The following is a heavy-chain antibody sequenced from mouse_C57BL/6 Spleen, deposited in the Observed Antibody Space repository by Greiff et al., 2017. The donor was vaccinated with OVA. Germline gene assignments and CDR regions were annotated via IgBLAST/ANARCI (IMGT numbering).Heavy chain of an antibody. CDR2: IYPGDGDT. CDR1: GYAFSSYW. V-gene: IGHV1-80*01. D-gene: IGHD2-12*01. J-gene: IGHJ4*01. Sequence: VQLQQSGAELVKPGASVKISCKASGYAFSSYWMNWVKQRPGKGLEWIGQIYPGDGDTNYNGKFKGKATLTADKSSSTAYMQLSSLTSEDSAVYFCARSYDDYAMDYWGQGTSVTVSS. CDR3: ARSYDDYAMDY.